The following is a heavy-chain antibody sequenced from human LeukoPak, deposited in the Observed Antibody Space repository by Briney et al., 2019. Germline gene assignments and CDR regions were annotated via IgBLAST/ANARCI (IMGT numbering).Heavy chain of an antibody. J-gene: IGHJ4*02. CDR2: IKQDGSEK. V-gene: IGHV3-7*01. Sequence: GGSLRLSCAASGFTFSNYWMRWVRQAPGKGLEWVANIKQDGSEKYYVDSVKGRFTISRDNAKNSLYLEMNSLRAEDTAIYYCARLTCGGDCYSSSIDYWGQGTLVTVSS. CDR1: GFTFSNYW. D-gene: IGHD2-21*02. CDR3: ARLTCGGDCYSSSIDY.